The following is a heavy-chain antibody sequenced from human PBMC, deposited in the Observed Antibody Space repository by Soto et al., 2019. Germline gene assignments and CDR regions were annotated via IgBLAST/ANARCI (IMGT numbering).Heavy chain of an antibody. CDR3: AKDLSIAARQFDY. Sequence: GGSLRLSCAASGFTFSSYGMHWVRQAPGKGLEWVAVISYDGSNKYYADSVKGRFTISRDNSKNTLYLQMNSLRAEDTAVYYCAKDLSIAARQFDYRGQGTLVTVSS. V-gene: IGHV3-30*18. CDR2: ISYDGSNK. D-gene: IGHD6-6*01. CDR1: GFTFSSYG. J-gene: IGHJ4*02.